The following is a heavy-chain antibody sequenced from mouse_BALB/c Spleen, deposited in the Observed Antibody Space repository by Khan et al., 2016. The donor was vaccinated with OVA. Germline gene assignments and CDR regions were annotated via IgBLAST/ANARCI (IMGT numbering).Heavy chain of an antibody. J-gene: IGHJ3*01. CDR2: INPNNGGT. CDR1: GYTFSSYY. D-gene: IGHD2-2*01. V-gene: IGHV1S81*02. CDR3: TRSGYANPFAY. Sequence: QIQLVQSGAELVKPGASVKLSCKASGYTFSSYYMYWVKQRPGQGLEWIGGINPNNGGTNFNEKFKTKATLTVDKSSSTAYMQLSSLTSEDSALYYCTRSGYANPFAYWGHGTLVTVSA.